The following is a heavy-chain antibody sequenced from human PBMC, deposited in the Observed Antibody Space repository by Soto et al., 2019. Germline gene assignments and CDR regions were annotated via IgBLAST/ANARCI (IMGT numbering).Heavy chain of an antibody. Sequence: GEALKISCKVSGHDFTNYWISWVRPMPGKGLEWMGRIDPSDSYTTYNPSFQGHVTMSADKSITTAYLQWSGLKASDTAIYYCARLQYDILTGAHDHWGQGTPVTVSS. V-gene: IGHV5-10-1*01. CDR2: IDPSDSYT. CDR3: ARLQYDILTGAHDH. CDR1: GHDFTNYW. D-gene: IGHD3-9*01. J-gene: IGHJ4*02.